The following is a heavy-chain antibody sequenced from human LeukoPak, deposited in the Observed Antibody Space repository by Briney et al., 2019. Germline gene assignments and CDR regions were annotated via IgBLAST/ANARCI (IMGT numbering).Heavy chain of an antibody. CDR1: GFIVNSYA. CDR2: ISWNSGSI. J-gene: IGHJ3*02. Sequence: SLRLSCAASGFIVNSYAMSWVRQAPGKGLAWVSGISWNSGSIGYAESVKGRFTISRDNAKNSLYLQMNSLRAEDTALYYCAKDSSSSWYGDDAFDIWGQGTMVTVSS. D-gene: IGHD6-13*01. CDR3: AKDSSSSWYGDDAFDI. V-gene: IGHV3-9*01.